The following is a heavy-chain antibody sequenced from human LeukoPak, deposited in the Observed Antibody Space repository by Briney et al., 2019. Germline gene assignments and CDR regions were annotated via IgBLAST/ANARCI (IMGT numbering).Heavy chain of an antibody. D-gene: IGHD4-23*01. V-gene: IGHV3-74*01. J-gene: IGHJ4*02. Sequence: HAGRSLRLSCAASGFTFSSYWMNWVRQAPGKGLVWVSRIASDGSSTTYADSVKGRFSISRDNAKNTLYLQMNSLRVEDTAVYYCARGRPHGNDYWGQGTLVTVSS. CDR3: ARGRPHGNDY. CDR1: GFTFSSYW. CDR2: IASDGSST.